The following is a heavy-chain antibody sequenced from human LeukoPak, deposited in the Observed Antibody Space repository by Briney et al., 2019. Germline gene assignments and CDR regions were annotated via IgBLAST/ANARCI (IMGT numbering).Heavy chain of an antibody. CDR2: IYAGDSDT. CDR3: ARYGGSSARFPDY. D-gene: IGHD2-15*01. Sequence: GASLQISCKGSGYIFTSYWIGWVRQLPGEGLEWMGVIYAGDSDTRYSPSFQGQVTISADKSISTAYLQWSSLKASDTAMYYCARYGGSSARFPDYWGQGTLVTVSS. CDR1: GYIFTSYW. J-gene: IGHJ4*02. V-gene: IGHV5-51*01.